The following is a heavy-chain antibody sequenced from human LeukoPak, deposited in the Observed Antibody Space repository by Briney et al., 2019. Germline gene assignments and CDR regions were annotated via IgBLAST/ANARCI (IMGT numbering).Heavy chain of an antibody. D-gene: IGHD4/OR15-4a*01. J-gene: IGHJ2*01. Sequence: SETLSLTCTVSAGSISSYYWNWIRQPPGKGLEWIGYIYYSGITNYNPSLKSRVTISIDTSKNQFSLKLSSVTAADTAVYFCARAGAFRYFDLWGRGTLVSVSS. CDR1: AGSISSYY. CDR3: ARAGAFRYFDL. CDR2: IYYSGIT. V-gene: IGHV4-59*01.